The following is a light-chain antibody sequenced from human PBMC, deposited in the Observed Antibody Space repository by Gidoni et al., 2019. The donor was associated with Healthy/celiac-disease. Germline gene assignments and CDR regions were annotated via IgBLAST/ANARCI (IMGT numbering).Light chain of an antibody. CDR2: WAS. Sequence: DIVMTQSPDSLAVSLGERATINSKSSQCVLYSSNNKNYLAWYQQKPGQPPKLLIYWASTRESGVPDRFSGSGSGTDFTLTISSLQAEDVAVYYCQQYYSTPRTFGQGTKVEIK. CDR3: QQYYSTPRT. V-gene: IGKV4-1*01. J-gene: IGKJ1*01. CDR1: QCVLYSSNNKNY.